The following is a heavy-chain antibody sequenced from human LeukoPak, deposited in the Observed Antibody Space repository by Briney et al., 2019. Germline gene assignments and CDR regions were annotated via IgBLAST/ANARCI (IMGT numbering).Heavy chain of an antibody. V-gene: IGHV4-4*07. D-gene: IGHD2-8*01. CDR2: IYTSGST. J-gene: IGHJ4*02. CDR1: GGSISSYY. Sequence: PSETLSLTCTVSGGSISSYYWTWIRQPAGKGLEWIGRIYTSGSTNYNPSLRSRVTMSVDTSKNQFSLKLSSVTAADTAVYYCARARYHTEMTYFRTVYYFDYWGQGTLVTVSS. CDR3: ARARYHTEMTYFRTVYYFDY.